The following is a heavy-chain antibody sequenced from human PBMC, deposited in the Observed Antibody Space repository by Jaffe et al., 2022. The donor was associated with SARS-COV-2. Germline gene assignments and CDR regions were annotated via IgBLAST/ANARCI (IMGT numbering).Heavy chain of an antibody. J-gene: IGHJ4*02. CDR1: GFSFSSNG. CDR2: IGDDGRTD. D-gene: IGHD1-20*01. V-gene: IGHV3-30*03. Sequence: QVQLVESGGGVVQPGRSLRLSCAASGFSFSSNGMHWVRQAPGKGLEWVAVIGDDGRTDFYADSVKGRFTVSRDNSRSTVYLQMNSLRTEDTAVYFCAREHSHNNWLFDYWGQGTLVTVSS. CDR3: AREHSHNNWLFDY.